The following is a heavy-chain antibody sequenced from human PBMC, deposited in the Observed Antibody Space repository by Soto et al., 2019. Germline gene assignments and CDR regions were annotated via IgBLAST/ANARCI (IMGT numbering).Heavy chain of an antibody. J-gene: IGHJ6*01. CDR1: GFGFSAYW. D-gene: IGHD1-20*01. Sequence: EVLLVESGGGLYQPGGSLKLSCAASGFGFSAYWMHWVRQAPGQGLVWVSRITSDGGSTTYADSVQGRFTISRDNAKDMVYLQMNSLRVDDTAIYYCARYKPGDRKGRDVWGQGTTVIVSS. V-gene: IGHV3-74*03. CDR2: ITSDGGST. CDR3: ARYKPGDRKGRDV.